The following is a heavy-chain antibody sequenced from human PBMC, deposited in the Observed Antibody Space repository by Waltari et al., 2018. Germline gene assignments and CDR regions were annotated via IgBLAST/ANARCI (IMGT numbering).Heavy chain of an antibody. Sequence: QVQLVQSGSELKKPGASVKISCKASGYIFTSYAINWVRQAPGQGLEVMGWIITSTGNPTYAQGFTGRFVFALDTSVSTAYLEINNLKAEDTAVYYCTREVVPAATIVVNWFDPWGQGTLVTVSS. CDR3: TREVVPAATIVVNWFDP. CDR1: GYIFTSYA. V-gene: IGHV7-4-1*02. D-gene: IGHD2-2*01. J-gene: IGHJ5*02. CDR2: IITSTGNP.